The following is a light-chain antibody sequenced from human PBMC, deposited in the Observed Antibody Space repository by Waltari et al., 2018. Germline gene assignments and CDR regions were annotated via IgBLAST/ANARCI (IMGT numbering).Light chain of an antibody. CDR2: EVS. CDR1: SSDVGGYNY. J-gene: IGLJ1*01. CDR3: SSYAGSNIYV. V-gene: IGLV2-8*01. Sequence: QSALTQPPPASGPPGQSVPISCTGTSSDVGGYNYVSWYQQHPGKAPKLMIYEVSWRPSGVPNRFSGSKSGNTASLTVSGLQAEDEADYYCSSYAGSNIYVFGTGTKVTVL.